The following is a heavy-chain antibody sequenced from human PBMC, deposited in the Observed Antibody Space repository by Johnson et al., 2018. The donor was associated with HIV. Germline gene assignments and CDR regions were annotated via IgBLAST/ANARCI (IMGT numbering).Heavy chain of an antibody. D-gene: IGHD2-21*02. CDR3: ASTCGGDCSRGDAFDI. CDR1: GFSFSSFD. CDR2: ISYDGSNK. V-gene: IGHV3-30*03. J-gene: IGHJ3*02. Sequence: QVQLVESRGVLVQPGGSLRLSCAASGFSFSSFDMHWVRQATGKGLEWVAVISYDGSNKYYADSVKGRFTISRDNAKNSLYLQMNSLRAEDTAVYYCASTCGGDCSRGDAFDIWGQGTMVSVSS.